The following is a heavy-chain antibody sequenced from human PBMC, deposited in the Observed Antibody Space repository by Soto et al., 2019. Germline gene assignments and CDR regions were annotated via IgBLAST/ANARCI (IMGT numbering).Heavy chain of an antibody. CDR1: GYSFTSYW. CDR3: ARGIVVVPAAKQYYYYGMDV. D-gene: IGHD2-2*01. J-gene: IGHJ6*02. V-gene: IGHV5-51*01. Sequence: GESLKISCQGSGYSFTSYWIGWVRQMPGKGLGWMGIIYPGDSDTRYSPSFQGQVTISADKSISTAYLQWSSLKASDTAMYYCARGIVVVPAAKQYYYYGMDVWGQGTTVTVSS. CDR2: IYPGDSDT.